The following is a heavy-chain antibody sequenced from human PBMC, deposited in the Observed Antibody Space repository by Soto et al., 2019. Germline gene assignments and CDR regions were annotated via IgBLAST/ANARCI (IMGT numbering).Heavy chain of an antibody. V-gene: IGHV5-51*01. D-gene: IGHD3-9*01. CDR1: GYSFTNSW. CDR3: PRHRNYDILTGHPDS. CDR2: IYPSDSDT. Sequence: EVQLVQSGAEVKKPGESLKISCKGSGYSFTNSWIGWVRQMPGKGLDWMGIIYPSDSDTRYSPSFQGQVTSSAHKSISTAYPQWSRLKASDTAMYYCPRHRNYDILTGHPDSWGQGSLVSVSS. J-gene: IGHJ4*02.